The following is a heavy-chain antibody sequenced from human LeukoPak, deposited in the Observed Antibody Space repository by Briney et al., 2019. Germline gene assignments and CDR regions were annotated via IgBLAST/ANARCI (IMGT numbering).Heavy chain of an antibody. CDR2: ISGSGAGT. V-gene: IGHV3-23*01. CDR1: GFTFNSYA. CDR3: ARVPSDYADDGLAGTDSEYFPH. D-gene: IGHD4-17*01. J-gene: IGHJ1*01. Sequence: GGSLRLSCAASGFTFNSYAMSWVRQAPGKGLEWVSAISGSGAGTYYADSVKGRFTISRDNSKNTLYLQMTSLRAEDTAVYYCARVPSDYADDGLAGTDSEYFPHWGQGTHVIVSS.